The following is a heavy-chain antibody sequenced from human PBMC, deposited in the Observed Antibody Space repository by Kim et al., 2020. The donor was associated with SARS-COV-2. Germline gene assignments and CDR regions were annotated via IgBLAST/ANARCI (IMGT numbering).Heavy chain of an antibody. Sequence: SGPTLVNPTQTLTLTCTFSGFSLSTSGMCVSWIRQPPGKALEWLARIDWDDDKYYSTSLKTRLTISKDTSKNQVVLTMTNMDPVDTATYYCARITYGELNQNWFDPWGQGTLVTVSS. J-gene: IGHJ5*02. CDR3: ARITYGELNQNWFDP. D-gene: IGHD4-17*01. CDR1: GFSLSTSGMC. V-gene: IGHV2-70*11. CDR2: IDWDDDK.